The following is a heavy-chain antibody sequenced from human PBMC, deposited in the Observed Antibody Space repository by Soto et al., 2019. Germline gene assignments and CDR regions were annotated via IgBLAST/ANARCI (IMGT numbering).Heavy chain of an antibody. CDR1: GGSFSGYY. V-gene: IGHV4-34*01. CDR2: INHSGST. J-gene: IGHJ6*03. CDR3: ARGRGYSSSWYYYYYMDV. Sequence: SETLSLTCAVYGGSFSGYYLSWIRQPPGKGLEWIGEINHSGSTNYNPSLKSRVTISVDTSKNQFSLKLSSVTAADTAVYYCARGRGYSSSWYYYYYMDVWGKGTTVTVSS. D-gene: IGHD6-13*01.